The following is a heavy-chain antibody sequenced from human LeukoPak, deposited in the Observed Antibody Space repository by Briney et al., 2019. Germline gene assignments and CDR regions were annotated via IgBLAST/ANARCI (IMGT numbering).Heavy chain of an antibody. Sequence: TSETLSLTCTVSGGSISSGGYYWSWIRQHPGKGLEWIGYIYYSGSTYYNPSLKSRVTISVDTSKNQFSLKLSSVTAADRAVYYCARGGGDTAMEQYYYYGMDVWGQGTTVTVSS. V-gene: IGHV4-31*03. D-gene: IGHD5-18*01. CDR1: GGSISSGGYY. J-gene: IGHJ6*02. CDR2: IYYSGST. CDR3: ARGGGDTAMEQYYYYGMDV.